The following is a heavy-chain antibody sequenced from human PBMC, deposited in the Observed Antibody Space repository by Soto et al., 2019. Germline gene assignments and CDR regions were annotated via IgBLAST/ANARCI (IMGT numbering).Heavy chain of an antibody. Sequence: SETLSLTCTVSGGSISSYYWSWIRQPPGKGLEWIGYIYYSGSTNYNPSLKSRVTISVDTSKNQFSLKLSSVTAADTAVYYCARGATIFGVVENFDYWGQGTLVTV. CDR3: ARGATIFGVVENFDY. CDR1: GGSISSYY. J-gene: IGHJ4*02. CDR2: IYYSGST. V-gene: IGHV4-59*01. D-gene: IGHD3-3*01.